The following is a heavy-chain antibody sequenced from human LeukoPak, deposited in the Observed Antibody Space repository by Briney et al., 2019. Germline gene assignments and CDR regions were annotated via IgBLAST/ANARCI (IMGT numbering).Heavy chain of an antibody. CDR1: GFTFSSYW. CDR2: INSDGSST. Sequence: GGSLRLSCAASGFTFSSYWMHWVRQAPGKGLVWVSRINSDGSSTSYADSVKGRFTISRDNAKNTLYLQMDSLRAEDTAVYYCARGSGRFGELLGYWGQGTLVTVSS. V-gene: IGHV3-74*01. CDR3: ARGSGRFGELLGY. D-gene: IGHD3-10*01. J-gene: IGHJ4*02.